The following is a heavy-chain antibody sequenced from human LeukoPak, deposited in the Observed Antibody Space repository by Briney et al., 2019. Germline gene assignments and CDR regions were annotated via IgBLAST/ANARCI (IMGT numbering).Heavy chain of an antibody. J-gene: IGHJ4*02. D-gene: IGHD5-18*01. CDR1: GFTFSNAW. Sequence: GGSLRLSCAASGFTFSNAWMSWVRQAPGKGQEWVANIKQDGSEKNYVDSVKGRFTISRDNAKTSLYLQMNSLRAEDTAVYYCARSLWPEDYWGQGTLVTVSS. V-gene: IGHV3-7*01. CDR2: IKQDGSEK. CDR3: ARSLWPEDY.